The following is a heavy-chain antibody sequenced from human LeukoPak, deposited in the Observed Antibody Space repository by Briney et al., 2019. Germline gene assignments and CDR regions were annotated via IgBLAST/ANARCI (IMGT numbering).Heavy chain of an antibody. J-gene: IGHJ4*02. CDR1: GGSISSYY. V-gene: IGHV4-59*08. Sequence: SETLSLTCTVSGGSISSYYWNWIRQPPGKGLEWIGYIYYSGSTNYNPSLKSRLTISVDMSKNQFSLRLSSVTAADTAVYYCARRTAVAGTFDSWGQGTLVTVSS. CDR2: IYYSGST. D-gene: IGHD6-19*01. CDR3: ARRTAVAGTFDS.